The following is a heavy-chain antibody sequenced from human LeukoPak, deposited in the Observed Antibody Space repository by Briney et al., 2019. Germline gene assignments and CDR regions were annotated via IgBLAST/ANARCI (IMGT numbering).Heavy chain of an antibody. V-gene: IGHV1-8*01. CDR1: GYTFTSSD. J-gene: IGHJ4*02. CDR3: ATNNYID. D-gene: IGHD3-10*01. CDR2: MNPNSGNT. Sequence: VASVKVSCKASGYTFTSSDMHWVRQATGQGLEWMGWMNPNSGNTGYAQNFQDRITMTRDTSTPTAYMELISLTSEDTAMYYCATNNYIDWGQGSLVIVSS.